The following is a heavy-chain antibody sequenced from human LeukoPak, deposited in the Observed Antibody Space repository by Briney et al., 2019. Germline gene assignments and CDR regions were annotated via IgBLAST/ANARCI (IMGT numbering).Heavy chain of an antibody. CDR1: GGSISSYY. Sequence: SETLSLTCTVSGGSISSYYWSWIRQPPGKGLEWIGYIYYSGSTNYNPSLKSRITISVDTSKNQFSLKLSSATAADTAVYYCARGVGSGYTDYWGQGALVTVSS. D-gene: IGHD3-22*01. V-gene: IGHV4-59*01. CDR2: IYYSGST. J-gene: IGHJ4*02. CDR3: ARGVGSGYTDY.